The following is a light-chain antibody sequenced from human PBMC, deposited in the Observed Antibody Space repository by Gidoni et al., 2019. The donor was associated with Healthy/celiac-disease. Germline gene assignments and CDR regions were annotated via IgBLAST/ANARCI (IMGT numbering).Light chain of an antibody. Sequence: DIVMTQSPLSLPVTPGEPASISCRSSKSLLHSNGYNYLDWYLQKPGQSPQLLIYLGSHRASGVPDRFSGSGSGTDFTLKISRVEAEDVGVYYCMQALQTPLTFXGXTKVEIK. CDR1: KSLLHSNGYNY. CDR2: LGS. CDR3: MQALQTPLT. J-gene: IGKJ4*01. V-gene: IGKV2-28*01.